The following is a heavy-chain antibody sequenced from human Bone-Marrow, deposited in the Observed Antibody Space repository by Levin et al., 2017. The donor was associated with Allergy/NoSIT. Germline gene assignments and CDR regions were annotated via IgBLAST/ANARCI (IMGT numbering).Heavy chain of an antibody. V-gene: IGHV4-30-2*01. Sequence: SETLSLTCAVSGGSISNPDYSWSWIRQPPGKGLEWIGYIYHTGSTYYNPSLKSRVTISIDRSKNHFSLRLSSLSAADAAVYYCARVEFGGNSGYFDLWGRGTLVTVSS. CDR1: GGSISNPDYS. D-gene: IGHD4-23*01. CDR3: ARVEFGGNSGYFDL. CDR2: IYHTGST. J-gene: IGHJ2*01.